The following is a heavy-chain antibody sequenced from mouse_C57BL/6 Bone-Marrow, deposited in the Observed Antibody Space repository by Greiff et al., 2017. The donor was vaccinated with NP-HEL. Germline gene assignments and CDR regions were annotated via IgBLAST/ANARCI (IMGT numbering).Heavy chain of an antibody. Sequence: QVQLQQPGADLVKPGASVKLSCKASGYTFTSYWMHWVNQRPGRGLEWIGRIDPNSGGTKFNEKFKTKATLTVDKPSSTAYMQLSSLTSEDSAVYYCARYYYGSRGWYFDVWGTGTTVTVSS. V-gene: IGHV1-72*01. J-gene: IGHJ1*03. D-gene: IGHD1-1*01. CDR3: ARYYYGSRGWYFDV. CDR1: GYTFTSYW. CDR2: IDPNSGGT.